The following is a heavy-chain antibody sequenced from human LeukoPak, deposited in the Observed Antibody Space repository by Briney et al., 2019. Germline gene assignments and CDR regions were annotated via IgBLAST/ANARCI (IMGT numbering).Heavy chain of an antibody. Sequence: SETLSLTCAVYIDSFSNYHWNWIRQTPGKGMEWIGEVNESGGTNTRPSLRSRIILSVDTSKNQFSLKLSSVTAADTAVYYCARWSYGLGGYWGQGTLVTVSS. CDR2: VNESGGT. CDR1: IDSFSNYH. CDR3: ARWSYGLGGY. V-gene: IGHV4-34*01. J-gene: IGHJ4*02. D-gene: IGHD2-15*01.